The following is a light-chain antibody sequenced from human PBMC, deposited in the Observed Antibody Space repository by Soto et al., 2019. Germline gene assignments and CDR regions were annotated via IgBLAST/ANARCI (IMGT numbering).Light chain of an antibody. J-gene: IGKJ2*01. CDR1: QSVSSSY. V-gene: IGKV3-20*01. CDR3: QQYGSSRET. Sequence: EIVLTQSPGTLSLSPGERATLSCRASQSVSSSYLAWYQQKPGQAPRLLIYGASSKATGIADRFSGSGYGTDFTLTISRLEPEDFAVYYCQQYGSSRETFGQGTKLEIK. CDR2: GAS.